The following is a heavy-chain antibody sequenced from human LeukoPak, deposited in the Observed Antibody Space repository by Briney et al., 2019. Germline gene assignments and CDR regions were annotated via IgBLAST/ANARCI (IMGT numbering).Heavy chain of an antibody. CDR3: AKVGSFGVVISALDC. Sequence: GGSLRLSCTASGFTFSSYAMSWVRQAPGKGLEWVSAISGSGGSTYYADSVKGRFTISRDNSKNTLYLQMNSLRAEDTAVYYCAKVGSFGVVISALDCWGQGTLVTVSS. D-gene: IGHD3-3*01. CDR2: ISGSGGST. V-gene: IGHV3-23*01. CDR1: GFTFSSYA. J-gene: IGHJ4*02.